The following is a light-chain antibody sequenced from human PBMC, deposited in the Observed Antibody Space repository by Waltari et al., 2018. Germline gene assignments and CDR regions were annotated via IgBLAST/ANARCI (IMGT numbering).Light chain of an antibody. V-gene: IGLV1-51*02. CDR1: SSNIGNNY. Sequence: QSVLTQPPSVSAAPGQKVTISCSGSSSNIGNNYVTLFQQLPGTAPKLLIYENNKRPSGTPDRFSGSKSGTSGTLDITGLQTGDEADYYCITKDTSLNAIVFGGGTKLTVL. CDR2: ENN. J-gene: IGLJ2*01. CDR3: ITKDTSLNAIV.